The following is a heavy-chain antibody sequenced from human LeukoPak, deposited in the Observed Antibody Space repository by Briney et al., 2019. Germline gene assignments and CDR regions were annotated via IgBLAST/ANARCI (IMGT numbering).Heavy chain of an antibody. CDR1: GYTFTGYY. CDR2: INPNSGGT. V-gene: IGHV1-2*02. CDR3: ARDINRPLVPAAIGNRGVPYFDY. J-gene: IGHJ4*02. Sequence: ASVKVSCKASGYTFTGYYMHWVRQAPGQGLEWMGWINPNSGGTNYAQKFQGRVTMTRDTSISTAYMELSRLRSDDTAVYYCARDINRPLVPAAIGNRGVPYFDYWGQGTLVTVSS. D-gene: IGHD2-2*02.